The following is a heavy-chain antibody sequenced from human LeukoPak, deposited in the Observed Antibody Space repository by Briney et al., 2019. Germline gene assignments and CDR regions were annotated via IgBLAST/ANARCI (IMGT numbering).Heavy chain of an antibody. CDR1: GYTFTGYY. CDR3: ARDPTLTYSSSKAGEYY. Sequence: ASVKVSCKASGYTFTGYYMHWVRQAPGQGLEWMGWINSNSGGTNYAQKFQGRVTMPRDTSISTAYTELSRLRSGDTAVYYCARDPTLTYSSSKAGEYYWGQGTLVTVSS. V-gene: IGHV1-2*02. D-gene: IGHD6-6*01. CDR2: INSNSGGT. J-gene: IGHJ4*02.